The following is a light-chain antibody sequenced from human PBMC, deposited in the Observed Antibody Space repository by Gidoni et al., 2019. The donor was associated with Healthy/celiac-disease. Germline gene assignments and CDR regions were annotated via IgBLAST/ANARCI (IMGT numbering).Light chain of an antibody. Sequence: DIQMTQSPSTLSASAGDRVTITCRASQSISSWLDLYQQKPGKAPKHLIYKASSLESGVPSRFSGSRSGTEFTLTISSLQPDDFATYYGQQYNSYSPWTFGQGTKVEIK. J-gene: IGKJ1*01. CDR2: KAS. V-gene: IGKV1-5*03. CDR3: QQYNSYSPWT. CDR1: QSISSW.